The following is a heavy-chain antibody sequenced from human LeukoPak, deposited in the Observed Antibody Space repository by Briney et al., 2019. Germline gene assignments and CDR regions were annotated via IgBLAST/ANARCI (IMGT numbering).Heavy chain of an antibody. V-gene: IGHV4-31*03. J-gene: IGHJ6*04. CDR3: ARGWAVAGTLPYYYGMDV. Sequence: SETLSLTCTVSGGSISSGGYYWSWIRQHPGKGLEWIGYIYYSGSTYYNPSLKSRVTISVDTSKNQFPLKLSSVTAADTAVYYCARGWAVAGTLPYYYGMDVWGKGTTVTVSS. D-gene: IGHD6-19*01. CDR1: GGSISSGGYY. CDR2: IYYSGST.